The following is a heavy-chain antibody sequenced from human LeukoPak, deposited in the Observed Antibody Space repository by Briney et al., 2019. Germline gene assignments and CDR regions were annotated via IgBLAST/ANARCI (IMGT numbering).Heavy chain of an antibody. D-gene: IGHD3/OR15-3a*01. J-gene: IGHJ4*02. CDR1: GYAFTSYG. CDR2: ISGYNGNT. CDR3: ARDWSGNFDY. V-gene: IGHV1-18*01. Sequence: ASVKVSCKASGYAFTSYGISWVRQAPGQGLEWMGWISGYNGNTNYAQTLQGRVAMTTDTSTSTAYMELRNLRSDDTAVYYCARDWSGNFDYWGQGTLATVSS.